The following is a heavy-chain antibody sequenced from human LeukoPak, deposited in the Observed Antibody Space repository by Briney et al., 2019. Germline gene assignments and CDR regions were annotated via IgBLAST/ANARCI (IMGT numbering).Heavy chain of an antibody. Sequence: SETLSLTCTVSGGSISSHYWSWIRQPPGKGLEWIGHIYYSGSTNYNPSLKSRVTISVDTSKNQFSLKLSSVTAADTAVHYCARVSRTSRTLDYWGQGTLVTVSS. CDR3: ARVSRTSRTLDY. D-gene: IGHD2-2*01. J-gene: IGHJ4*02. V-gene: IGHV4-59*11. CDR2: IYYSGST. CDR1: GGSISSHY.